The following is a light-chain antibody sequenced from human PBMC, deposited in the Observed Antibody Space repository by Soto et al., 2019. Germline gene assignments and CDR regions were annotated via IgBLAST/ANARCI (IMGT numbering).Light chain of an antibody. J-gene: IGKJ1*01. CDR2: GAS. CDR1: QSVSTN. Sequence: EIVMTQSPVTLSVSPGERATLSCRASQSVSTNLAWYQQKPGQAPRVLIYGASTRATGIPARFSGSGSGTEFTLTISRLEPEDFAVYYCQQYGGSPRTFGQGTKVDI. CDR3: QQYGGSPRT. V-gene: IGKV3-15*01.